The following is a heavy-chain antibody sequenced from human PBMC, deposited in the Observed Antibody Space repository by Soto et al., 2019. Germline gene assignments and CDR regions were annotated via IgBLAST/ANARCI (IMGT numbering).Heavy chain of an antibody. Sequence: QVQLVESGGGVVQPGRSLRLSCAASGFTFSSYGMHWVRQAPGKGLEWVAVISYDGSNKYYADSVKGRFTISRDNSKNTLYLQMNSLRAEDTAVYYCAKEQQWLGFDYWGQGTLVTVSS. J-gene: IGHJ4*02. CDR3: AKEQQWLGFDY. D-gene: IGHD6-19*01. CDR2: ISYDGSNK. CDR1: GFTFSSYG. V-gene: IGHV3-30*18.